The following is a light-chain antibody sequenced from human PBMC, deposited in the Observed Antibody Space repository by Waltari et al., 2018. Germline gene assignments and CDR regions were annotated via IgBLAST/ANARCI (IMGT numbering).Light chain of an antibody. Sequence: QSVLTQPPSASGTPGQRVTISCSGSSSNIGSDYVYWYQQFPGTAPKPLIYRNSHRPPGVPDRFSGSKFGTSASLAISGLRSEDEADYYCGTWDDSLGAWVFGGGTRVTVL. CDR2: RNS. J-gene: IGLJ3*02. V-gene: IGLV1-47*01. CDR1: SSNIGSDY. CDR3: GTWDDSLGAWV.